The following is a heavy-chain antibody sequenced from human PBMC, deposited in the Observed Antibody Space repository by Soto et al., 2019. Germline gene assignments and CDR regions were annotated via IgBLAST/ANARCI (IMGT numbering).Heavy chain of an antibody. D-gene: IGHD4-17*01. CDR3: ARVPSDYGGGY. CDR2: VSPVDSNT. CDR1: GYSFTNYW. Sequence: ESRKISCXASGYSFTNYWIGWVRQMPGKGLEWMGIVSPVDSNTRYSPSFQGQVTISVDRSIYTAYLQWSSLKASDTAMYYCARVPSDYGGGYWGQGTQVTVSS. J-gene: IGHJ4*02. V-gene: IGHV5-51*01.